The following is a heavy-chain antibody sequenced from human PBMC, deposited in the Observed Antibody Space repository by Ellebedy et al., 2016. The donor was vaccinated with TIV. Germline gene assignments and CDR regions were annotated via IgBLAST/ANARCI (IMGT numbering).Heavy chain of an antibody. CDR2: INHSGST. J-gene: IGHJ2*01. D-gene: IGHD5-18*01. CDR3: ARGSGYSYGYMKGYFDL. V-gene: IGHV4-34*01. CDR1: GGSFGGYY. Sequence: MPSETLSLTCAVYGGSFGGYYWSWIRQPPGKGLEWIGEINHSGSTNYNPSLKSRVTISVDTSKNQFPLKLSSVTAADTAVYYCARGSGYSYGYMKGYFDLWGRGTLVTVSS.